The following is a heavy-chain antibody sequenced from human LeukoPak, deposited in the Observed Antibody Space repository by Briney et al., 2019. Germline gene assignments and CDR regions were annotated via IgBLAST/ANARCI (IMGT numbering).Heavy chain of an antibody. CDR3: ARGYLKDYFEY. CDR1: GYTFTTYG. Sequence: ASGKVSCKASGYTFTTYGITWGRQAPGQGLEWVGWVSASSGSTYYAEKFQGRAAMTTETSATTAYMELRSLRSDDTAVYYCARGYLKDYFEYWGQGTLVTVSS. V-gene: IGHV1-18*01. D-gene: IGHD1-14*01. J-gene: IGHJ4*02. CDR2: VSASSGST.